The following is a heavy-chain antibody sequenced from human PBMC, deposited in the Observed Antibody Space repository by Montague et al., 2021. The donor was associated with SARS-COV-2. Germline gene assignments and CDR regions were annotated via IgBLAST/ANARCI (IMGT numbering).Heavy chain of an antibody. V-gene: IGHV4-59*01. D-gene: IGHD5-18*01. CDR2: IYNSGST. J-gene: IGHJ3*02. Sequence: SETLSLTCTVSGGSISSYCWCWIRQPPGKGLEWIGNIYNSGSTNXNPSLQRRVTISLDTSKNQFSLKLNSVTAADTAVCYCARGSDGPDAFDIWGQGTMVTVSS. CDR1: GGSISSYC. CDR3: ARGSDGPDAFDI.